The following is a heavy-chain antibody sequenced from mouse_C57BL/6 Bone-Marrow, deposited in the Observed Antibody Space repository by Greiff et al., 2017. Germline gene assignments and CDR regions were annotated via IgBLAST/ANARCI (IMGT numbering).Heavy chain of an antibody. D-gene: IGHD2-3*01. CDR1: GYTFTSYW. Sequence: VQLQQPGAELVKPGASVKVSCKASGYTFTSYWMHWVKQRPGQGLEWIGRIHPSDSDTNYNQKFKGKATLTVDKSSSTAYMQLSSLTSEDSAVYYCAIKPVYDGYWYYAMDYWGQGTSVTVSS. V-gene: IGHV1-74*01. CDR3: AIKPVYDGYWYYAMDY. CDR2: IHPSDSDT. J-gene: IGHJ4*01.